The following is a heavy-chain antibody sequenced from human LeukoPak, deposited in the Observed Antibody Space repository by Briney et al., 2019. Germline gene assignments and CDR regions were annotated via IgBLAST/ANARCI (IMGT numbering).Heavy chain of an antibody. D-gene: IGHD3-10*01. V-gene: IGHV4-34*01. J-gene: IGHJ4*02. CDR1: GGSFSGYY. CDR3: ARVQGNLWFGELLYSYFDY. Sequence: PSETLSLTCAVYGGSFSGYYLSWISKPPGKGLEWIGEINHSGSTNYNPSLKSRVTISVDTSKNQFSLKLSSVTAADTAVYYCARVQGNLWFGELLYSYFDYWGQGTLVTVSS. CDR2: INHSGST.